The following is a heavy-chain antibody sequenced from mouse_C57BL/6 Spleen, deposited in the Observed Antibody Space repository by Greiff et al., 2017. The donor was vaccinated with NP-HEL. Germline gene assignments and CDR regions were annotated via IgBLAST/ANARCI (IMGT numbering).Heavy chain of an antibody. V-gene: IGHV5-17*01. CDR2: ISSGSSTI. J-gene: IGHJ4*01. CDR1: GFTFSDYG. D-gene: IGHD2-4*01. CDR3: ARPNDYDVGAMDY. Sequence: EVQRVESGGGLVKPGGSLKLSCAASGFTFSDYGMHWVRQAPEKGLEWVAYISSGSSTIYYADTVKGRFTISRDNAKNTLFLQMTSLRSEDTAMYYCARPNDYDVGAMDYWGQGTSVTVSS.